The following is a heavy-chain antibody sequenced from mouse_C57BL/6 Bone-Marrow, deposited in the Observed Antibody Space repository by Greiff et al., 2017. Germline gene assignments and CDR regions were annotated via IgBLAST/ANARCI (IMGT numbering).Heavy chain of an antibody. Sequence: VQLQQPGAELVMPGASVKLSCKASGYTFTSYWMHWVKQRPGQGLEWIGEIDPSDSYTNYNQKFKGKSTLTVDKSSSTAYMQLSSLTSEDSAVXYCARRGDYYGSSPFAYWGQGTLVTVSA. D-gene: IGHD1-1*01. J-gene: IGHJ3*01. CDR2: IDPSDSYT. CDR1: GYTFTSYW. CDR3: ARRGDYYGSSPFAY. V-gene: IGHV1-69*01.